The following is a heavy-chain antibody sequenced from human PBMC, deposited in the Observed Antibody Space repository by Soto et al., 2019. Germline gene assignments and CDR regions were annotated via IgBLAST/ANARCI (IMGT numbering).Heavy chain of an antibody. CDR1: GGSTSSDNY. D-gene: IGHD3-16*01. J-gene: IGHJ4*02. Sequence: SETLSLTCTVSGGSTSSDNYWSWIRQPPGKGLEWIGHIYYSGNTDYNPSLKSRLAISIDTSKNQFSLKLSSVTAADTAVYFCAREGGESSDGLYYFDSWGQGALVTV. V-gene: IGHV4-30-4*01. CDR3: AREGGESSDGLYYFDS. CDR2: IYYSGNT.